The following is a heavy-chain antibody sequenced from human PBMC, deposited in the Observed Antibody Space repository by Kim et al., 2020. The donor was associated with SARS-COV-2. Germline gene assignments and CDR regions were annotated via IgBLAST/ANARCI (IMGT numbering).Heavy chain of an antibody. CDR3: AKELKTLYCSGGSCYSD. J-gene: IGHJ4*02. V-gene: IGHV3-23*01. D-gene: IGHD2-15*01. CDR1: GFTFSSYA. CDR2: ISGSGGST. Sequence: LSLTCAASGFTFSSYAMSWVRQAPGKGLEWVSAISGSGGSTYYADSVKGRFTISRDNSKNTLYLQMNSLRAEDTAVYYCAKELKTLYCSGGSCYSDWGQGTLVTVSS.